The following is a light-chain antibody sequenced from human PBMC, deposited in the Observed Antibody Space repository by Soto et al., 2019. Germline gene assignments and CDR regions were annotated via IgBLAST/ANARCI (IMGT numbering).Light chain of an antibody. V-gene: IGLV2-14*03. CDR1: SSDVGGYNY. J-gene: IGLJ1*01. CDR2: DVS. CDR3: SSYTTSNTRQIV. Sequence: QSALTQPASVSWSPGQSITISCTGTSSDVGGYNYVSWYQHHPGKAPKLMIYDVSNRPSGVSIRFSGSKSDNTASLTISGLQPEDEADYHCSSYTTSNTRQIVFGTGTKVTVL.